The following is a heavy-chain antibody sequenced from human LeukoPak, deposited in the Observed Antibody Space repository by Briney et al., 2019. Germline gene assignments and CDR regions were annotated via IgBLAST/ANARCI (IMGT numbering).Heavy chain of an antibody. CDR1: GGSFSGYY. V-gene: IGHV4-34*01. D-gene: IGHD6-19*01. J-gene: IGHJ3*02. Sequence: SETLSLTCAVYGGSFSGYYWSWIRQPPGKGLEWIGEINHSGSTNYNPSLKSRVTISVDTSKKQFSLKLSSVTAADTAVYYCARGLQENLAWLQAFSAFDIWGQGTMVTVSS. CDR3: ARGLQENLAWLQAFSAFDI. CDR2: INHSGST.